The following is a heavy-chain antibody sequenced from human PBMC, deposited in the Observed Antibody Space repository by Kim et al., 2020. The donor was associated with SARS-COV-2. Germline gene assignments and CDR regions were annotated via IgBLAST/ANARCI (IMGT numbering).Heavy chain of an antibody. J-gene: IGHJ4*02. V-gene: IGHV4-39*01. CDR3: ARLDDYGVEADY. CDR2: IYYSGST. Sequence: SETLSLTCTVSGGSISSSSYYWGWIRQPPGKGLEWIGSIYYSGSTYYNPSLKSRVTISVDTSKNQFSLKLSSVTAADTAVYYCARLDDYGVEADYWGQGTLVTVSS. D-gene: IGHD4-17*01. CDR1: GGSISSSSYY.